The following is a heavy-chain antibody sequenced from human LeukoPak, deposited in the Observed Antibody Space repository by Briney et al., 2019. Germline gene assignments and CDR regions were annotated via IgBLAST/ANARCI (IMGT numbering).Heavy chain of an antibody. D-gene: IGHD3-16*01. J-gene: IGHJ4*02. CDR2: IKSKTDGGTT. CDR3: AKGSRFGGVILKFDY. CDR1: GFTFSNAW. Sequence: GGSLRLSCAASGFTFSNAWMSWVRQAPGKGLEWVGRIKSKTDGGTTDYAAPVKGRFTISRDDSKNTLYLQMNSLKTEDTAVYYCAKGSRFGGVILKFDYWGQGTLVTVSS. V-gene: IGHV3-15*01.